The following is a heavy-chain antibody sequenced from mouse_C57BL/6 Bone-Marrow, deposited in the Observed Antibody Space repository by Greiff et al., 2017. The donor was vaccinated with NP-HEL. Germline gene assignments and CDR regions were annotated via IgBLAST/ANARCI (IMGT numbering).Heavy chain of an antibody. J-gene: IGHJ2*01. CDR1: GYTFTSYG. V-gene: IGHV1-81*01. Sequence: VQLQESGAELARPGASVKLSCKASGYTFTSYGIRWVQQRTGQGLEWIGEIYPRSGNTYYTEKFKGKATLTADKSSSTAYMELRSLTSEDSAVYFCARPYFDYWGQGTTLTVSA. CDR2: IYPRSGNT. CDR3: ARPYFDY.